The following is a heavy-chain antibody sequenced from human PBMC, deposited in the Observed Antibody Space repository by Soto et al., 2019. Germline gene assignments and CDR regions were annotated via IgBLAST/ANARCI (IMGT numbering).Heavy chain of an antibody. J-gene: IGHJ5*02. CDR3: SRDLGS. V-gene: IGHV3-72*01. Sequence: ESGGGLVPPGGSLRLSCAASGFTFSDHHMDWVRQAPGKGLEWVGRTRNKANSYTTEYAASVKGRFTISRDDSKNSLYLQMNSLKTEDTAVYYCSRDLGSWGQGTLVTVSS. CDR1: GFTFSDHH. CDR2: TRNKANSYTT.